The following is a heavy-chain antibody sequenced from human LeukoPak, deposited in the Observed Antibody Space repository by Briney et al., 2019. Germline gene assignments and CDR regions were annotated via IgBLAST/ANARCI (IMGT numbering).Heavy chain of an antibody. D-gene: IGHD3-9*01. CDR1: GFTFSGSA. Sequence: PGGSLRLSCAASGFTFSGSAMHWVRQASGKGLEWVGRIRSKANSYATAYAASVKGRFTISRDDSENTAYLQMNSLKTEDTAVYYCTRPIAYATPYDILTGYSPNDAFDIWGQGTMVTVSS. CDR2: IRSKANSYAT. V-gene: IGHV3-73*01. CDR3: TRPIAYATPYDILTGYSPNDAFDI. J-gene: IGHJ3*02.